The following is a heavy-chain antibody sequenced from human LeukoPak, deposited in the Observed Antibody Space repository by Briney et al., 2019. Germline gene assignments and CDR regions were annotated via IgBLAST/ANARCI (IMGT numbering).Heavy chain of an antibody. D-gene: IGHD4-11*01. CDR3: AKFATTVTTPYYYYYMDV. CDR1: GGSISSSSYY. V-gene: IGHV4-39*01. J-gene: IGHJ6*03. CDR2: IYYSGST. Sequence: SETLSLTCTVTGGSISSSSYYWGWIRQPPGKGLEWIGTIYYSGSTYYNPSLKSRVTISVDTSKNQFSLKLSSVTAADTAVYYCAKFATTVTTPYYYYYMDVWGKGTTVTVSS.